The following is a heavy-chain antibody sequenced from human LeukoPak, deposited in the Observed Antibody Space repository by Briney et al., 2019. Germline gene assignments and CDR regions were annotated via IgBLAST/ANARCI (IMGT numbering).Heavy chain of an antibody. Sequence: SETLSLTCTVPGGSISSSSYYWSWIRQHPGKGLEWIGYIYYSGSTYYNPSLKSRVTISVDTSKNQFSLKLSSVTAADTAVYYCARRGYGDYGSDYWGQGTLVAVSS. V-gene: IGHV4-31*03. CDR2: IYYSGST. J-gene: IGHJ4*02. CDR1: GGSISSSSYY. CDR3: ARRGYGDYGSDY. D-gene: IGHD4-17*01.